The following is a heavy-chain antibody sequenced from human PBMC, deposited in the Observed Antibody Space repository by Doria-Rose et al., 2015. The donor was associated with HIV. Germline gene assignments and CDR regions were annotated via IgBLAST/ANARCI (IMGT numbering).Heavy chain of an antibody. V-gene: IGHV3-33*01. CDR3: AREKVGFTPFDY. CDR1: GSTFSNYG. J-gene: IGHJ4*02. Sequence: RSLRLSCAASGSTFSNYGMHWARQAPGKGLEWVAVIWYDGSNKYYADSVKGRFTISRDDSKNTLYLQMNSLRAEDTAVYYCAREKVGFTPFDYWGQGTLVTVSS. CDR2: IWYDGSNK. D-gene: IGHD2-15*01.